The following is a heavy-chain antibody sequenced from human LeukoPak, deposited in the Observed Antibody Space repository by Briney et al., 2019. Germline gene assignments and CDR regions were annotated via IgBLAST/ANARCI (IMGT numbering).Heavy chain of an antibody. CDR1: GFTFSSYG. V-gene: IGHV3-30*18. CDR3: AKLISGIRGDY. D-gene: IGHD2-8*01. J-gene: IGHJ4*02. CDR2: ISYDGSNK. Sequence: PGGSLRLSCAASGFTFSSYGMHWVRQAPGKGLEWVAVISYDGSNKYYADSVKGRFTISRDNSKNTLYLQMSSLRAEDKAVYYCAKLISGIRGDYWGQGTLVTVSS.